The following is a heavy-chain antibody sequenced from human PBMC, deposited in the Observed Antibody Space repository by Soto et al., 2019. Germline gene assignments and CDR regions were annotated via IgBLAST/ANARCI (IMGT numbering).Heavy chain of an antibody. Sequence: PGGSLRLSCAASGFTFSSYAMHWVRQAPGKGLEYVSAISSNGGSTYYANSVKGRFTISRDNSKNTLYLQMGSLRAEDTAVYYCPTQSDSGKYFHHWGQGTLGTVSS. CDR1: GFTFSSYA. CDR2: ISSNGGST. CDR3: PTQSDSGKYFHH. D-gene: IGHD1-26*01. J-gene: IGHJ1*01. V-gene: IGHV3-64*01.